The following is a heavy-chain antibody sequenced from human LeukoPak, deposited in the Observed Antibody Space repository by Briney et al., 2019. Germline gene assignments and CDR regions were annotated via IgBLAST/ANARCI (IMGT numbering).Heavy chain of an antibody. CDR2: INPNSGGT. CDR1: GYTFTGYY. CDR3: ARDSSDYDYVWGSYLPNDP. V-gene: IGHV1-2*06. Sequence: GASVKVPCKASGYTFTGYYMHWVRQAPGQGLEWMGRINPNSGGTNYAQKFQGRVTMTRDTSISTAYMELSRLRFDDTAVYYCARDSSDYDYVWGSYLPNDPWGQGTLVTVSS. J-gene: IGHJ5*02. D-gene: IGHD3-16*02.